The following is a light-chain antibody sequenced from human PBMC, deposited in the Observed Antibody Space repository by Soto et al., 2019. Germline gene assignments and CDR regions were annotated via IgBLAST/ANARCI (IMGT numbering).Light chain of an antibody. CDR2: GAS. CDR1: QSVSSTY. CDR3: QQSGNSPLT. Sequence: EFVLTQSPGTLSLSPGERATLSCRASQSVSSTYLAWYQQKPGQAPGLLIYGASSRATGIPDRFSGSGSGTDFTLTISRLEPEDFAVYFCQQSGNSPLTFGQGTRLEI. V-gene: IGKV3-20*01. J-gene: IGKJ5*01.